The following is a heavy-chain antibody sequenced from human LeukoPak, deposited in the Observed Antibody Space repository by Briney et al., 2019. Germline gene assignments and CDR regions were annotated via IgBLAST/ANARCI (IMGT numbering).Heavy chain of an antibody. D-gene: IGHD1-26*01. Sequence: GGSLRLSCAASGFYFGEYWMSWVRQAPGKGLEWVASIKLDGRENYYLDSVKGRSTTSRDNAKSSLHLQLNSLRAEDTAVYYCARGHYQLEVWGQGTTVIVSS. J-gene: IGHJ6*02. CDR2: IKLDGREN. V-gene: IGHV3-7*01. CDR3: ARGHYQLEV. CDR1: GFYFGEYW.